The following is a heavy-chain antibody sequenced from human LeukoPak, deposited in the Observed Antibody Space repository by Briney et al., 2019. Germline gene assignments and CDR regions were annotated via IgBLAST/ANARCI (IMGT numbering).Heavy chain of an antibody. V-gene: IGHV3-21*01. J-gene: IGHJ4*02. Sequence: GGSLRLSCAASGFTFDDYGMSWVRQAPGKGLEWVSSISSSSSYIYYADSVKGRFTISRDNAKNSLYLQMNSLRAEDTAVYYCARTITGTTGDYWGQGTLVTVSS. CDR1: GFTFDDYG. D-gene: IGHD1-7*01. CDR2: ISSSSSYI. CDR3: ARTITGTTGDY.